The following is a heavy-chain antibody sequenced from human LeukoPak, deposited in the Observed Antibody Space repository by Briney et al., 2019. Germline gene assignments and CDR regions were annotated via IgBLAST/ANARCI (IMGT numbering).Heavy chain of an antibody. CDR3: ARDFDRYYFDY. Sequence: GGSLRLSCAGSEFTFRSYSMHWVRQAPGKGLVWVSRINTEGTSTSYADSVKGRFTISRDNAKNTLYLQMNSLRADDTAVYYCARDFDRYYFDYWGQGSLVTVSS. V-gene: IGHV3-74*01. D-gene: IGHD3-9*01. CDR1: EFTFRSYS. J-gene: IGHJ4*02. CDR2: INTEGTST.